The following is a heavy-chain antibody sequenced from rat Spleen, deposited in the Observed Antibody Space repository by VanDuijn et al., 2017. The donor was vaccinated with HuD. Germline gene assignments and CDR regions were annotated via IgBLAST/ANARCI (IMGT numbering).Heavy chain of an antibody. CDR3: VREGGGLS. CDR1: GFTFSDYY. J-gene: IGHJ2*01. Sequence: EVQLVESDGGLVQPGRSLKLSCAASGFTFSDYYMAWVRQAPAKGLEWVATLSYGDSSGHSSTYYRDSVKGRFTISRDNEKSTLSLQMDSLRSGDTATYYCVREGGGLSWGQGVMVTVSS. V-gene: IGHV5-29*01. D-gene: IGHD1-11*01. CDR2: LSYGDSSGHSST.